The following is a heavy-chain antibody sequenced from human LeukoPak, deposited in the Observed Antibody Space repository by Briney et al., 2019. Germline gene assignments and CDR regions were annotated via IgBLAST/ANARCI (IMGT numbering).Heavy chain of an antibody. CDR1: GGSFSGYY. CDR2: INHSGST. CDR3: ARGGYPPPYGSGSYYNPHYYYYYMDV. D-gene: IGHD3-10*01. Sequence: SETLSLTCAVYGGSFSGYYWSWIRQPPGKGLEWIGEINHSGSTNYNPSLKSRVTISVDTSKNQFSLKLSSVTAADTAVYYCARGGYPPPYGSGSYYNPHYYYYYMDVWGKGTTVTISS. J-gene: IGHJ6*03. V-gene: IGHV4-34*01.